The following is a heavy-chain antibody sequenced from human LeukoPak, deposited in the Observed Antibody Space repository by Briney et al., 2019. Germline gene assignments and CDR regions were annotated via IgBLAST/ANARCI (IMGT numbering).Heavy chain of an antibody. Sequence: GGSLRLSCAASGFTFSSYSMNWVRQAPGKGLEWVSYISSSGSTIYYADSVKGRFTISRDNAKNSLYLQMNSLRAEDTAVYYCARDPNSMAYFDYWGQGTLVTVSS. CDR2: ISSSGSTI. J-gene: IGHJ4*02. CDR3: ARDPNSMAYFDY. V-gene: IGHV3-48*04. CDR1: GFTFSSYS. D-gene: IGHD3-3*02.